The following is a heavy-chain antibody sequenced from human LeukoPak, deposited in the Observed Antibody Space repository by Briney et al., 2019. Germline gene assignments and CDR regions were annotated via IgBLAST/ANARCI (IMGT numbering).Heavy chain of an antibody. J-gene: IGHJ6*02. CDR2: IYPSGST. Sequence: SETLSLTCAVSGGSISSGGYSWSWIRRPPGKGLEWIGYIYPSGSTYYNPSLKSRVTISIDRSENQFSLKLSSVTAADTAVYYCSRSEYQLLYYYYYYGMDVWGQGTTVTVSS. CDR1: GGSISSGGYS. V-gene: IGHV4-30-2*01. CDR3: SRSEYQLLYYYYYYGMDV. D-gene: IGHD2-2*01.